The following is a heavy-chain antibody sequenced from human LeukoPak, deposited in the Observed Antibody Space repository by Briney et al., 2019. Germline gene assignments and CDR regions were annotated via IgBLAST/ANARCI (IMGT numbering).Heavy chain of an antibody. CDR3: AKDYDFDP. CDR1: GFTFSGYS. Sequence: PGGSLRLSCAASGFTFSGYSVNWVRQAPGKGLEWVSYISSSSSTIYYADSVKGRFTISRDNSKNTLYLQMNSLRAEDTAVYYCAKDYDFDPWGQGTLVTVSS. D-gene: IGHD5-12*01. J-gene: IGHJ5*02. CDR2: ISSSSSTI. V-gene: IGHV3-48*01.